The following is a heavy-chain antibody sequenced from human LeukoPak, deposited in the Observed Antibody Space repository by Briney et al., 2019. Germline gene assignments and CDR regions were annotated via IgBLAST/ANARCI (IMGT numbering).Heavy chain of an antibody. CDR1: GGSISSSNW. CDR2: IYHSGST. J-gene: IGHJ6*04. CDR3: ARDKPAVVAVPAASGGRDYYGMDV. Sequence: PSGTLSLTCAVSGGSISSSNWWSWVRQPPGKGLEWIGEIYHSGSTNYNPSLKSRVTISVDKSKNQFSLKLSSVTAADTAVYYCARDKPAVVAVPAASGGRDYYGMDVWGKGTTVTVSS. D-gene: IGHD2-2*01. V-gene: IGHV4-4*02.